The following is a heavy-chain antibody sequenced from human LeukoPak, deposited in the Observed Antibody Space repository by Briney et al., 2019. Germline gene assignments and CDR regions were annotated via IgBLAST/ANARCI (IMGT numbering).Heavy chain of an antibody. CDR2: LYYSRNT. J-gene: IGHJ4*02. CDR1: GGSIGDYY. Sequence: SETLSLTCTVSGGSIGDYYWSWIRQPPGKGLVWIGYLYYSRNTNYSPSLKSRVTISADTSKTQVYLKLSSVTAADTAVYYCARDRGSGIDYWGQGTLVTVSS. V-gene: IGHV4-59*12. D-gene: IGHD3-10*01. CDR3: ARDRGSGIDY.